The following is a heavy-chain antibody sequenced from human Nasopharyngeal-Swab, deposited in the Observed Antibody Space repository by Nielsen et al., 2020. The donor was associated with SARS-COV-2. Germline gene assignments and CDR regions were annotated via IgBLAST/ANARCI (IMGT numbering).Heavy chain of an antibody. D-gene: IGHD3-3*01. CDR3: ASSYYDFWSGYYYHGAFDI. V-gene: IGHV3-30*04. J-gene: IGHJ3*02. CDR2: ISYDGSNK. Sequence: WIRQPPGKGLEWVAVISYDGSNKYYAGSVKGRFTISRDNSKNTLYLQMNSLRAEDTAVYYCASSYYDFWSGYYYHGAFDIWGQGTMVTVSS.